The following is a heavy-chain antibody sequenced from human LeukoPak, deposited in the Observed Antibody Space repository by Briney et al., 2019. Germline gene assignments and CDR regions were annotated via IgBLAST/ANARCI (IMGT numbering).Heavy chain of an antibody. Sequence: SGPALVKPTQTLTLTCTFSGFSLSTSGMCVSWIRQPPGKALEWLARIDWDDDKYYSTSLKTRLTISKDTSKNQVVLTMTNMDPVDTATYYCARIPPYCSGGSCYFYFDYWGQGTLVTVSS. CDR3: ARIPPYCSGGSCYFYFDY. J-gene: IGHJ4*02. V-gene: IGHV2-70*11. CDR2: IDWDDDK. D-gene: IGHD2-15*01. CDR1: GFSLSTSGMC.